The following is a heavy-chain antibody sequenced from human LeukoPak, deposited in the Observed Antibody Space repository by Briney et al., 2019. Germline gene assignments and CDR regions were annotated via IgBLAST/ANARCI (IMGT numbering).Heavy chain of an antibody. J-gene: IGHJ4*02. CDR2: ISAYNGNT. CDR1: GYTFTSYG. D-gene: IGHD2-2*01. CDR3: ARVPPAPYCSSTSCPLPSDY. Sequence: ASVKVSCKASGYTFTSYGISWVRQAPGQGLEWMGWISAYNGNTNYAQKLQGRVTMTTDTSTSTAYMELRSLRSDDTAVYYCARVPPAPYCSSTSCPLPSDYWGQGTLVTVSS. V-gene: IGHV1-18*04.